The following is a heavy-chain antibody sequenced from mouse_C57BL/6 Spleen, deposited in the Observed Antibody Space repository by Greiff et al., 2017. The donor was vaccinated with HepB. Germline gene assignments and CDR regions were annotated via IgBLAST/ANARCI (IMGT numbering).Heavy chain of an antibody. CDR3: ARNLYYYGSSWGDAMDY. V-gene: IGHV2-2*01. Sequence: VQLQESGPGLVQPSQSLSITCTVSGFSLTSYGVHWVRQSPGKGLEWLGVIWSGGSTDYNAAFISRLSISKDNSKSQVFFKMNSLQADDTAIYYCARNLYYYGSSWGDAMDYWGQGTSVTVSS. D-gene: IGHD1-1*01. CDR2: IWSGGST. CDR1: GFSLTSYG. J-gene: IGHJ4*01.